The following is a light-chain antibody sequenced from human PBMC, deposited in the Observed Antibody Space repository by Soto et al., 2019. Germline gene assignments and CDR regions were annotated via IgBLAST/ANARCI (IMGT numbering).Light chain of an antibody. Sequence: QSALTQPPSASGSPGQSVTISCTGNSNDVGHSSFISWYQQHPGKGPKLIIYEVSKRPSGVPGRFSGSKSGNTASLSVSGLQDEDEADYFCNAQADNGKHVFGTGTKVTVL. J-gene: IGLJ1*01. CDR3: NAQADNGKHV. V-gene: IGLV2-8*01. CDR2: EVS. CDR1: SNDVGHSSF.